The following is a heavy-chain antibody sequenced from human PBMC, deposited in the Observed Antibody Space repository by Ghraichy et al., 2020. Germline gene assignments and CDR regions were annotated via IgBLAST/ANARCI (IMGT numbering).Heavy chain of an antibody. CDR2: ISGSGGST. CDR3: AKVSVDGDFRLPNLYYDGMDF. J-gene: IGHJ6*04. Sequence: GGSLRLSCAASGFTFSSYAMSWVRQAPGKGLEWVSAISGSGGSTYYADSVKGRFTISRDNSKNTLYLQMNSLRAEDTAVYYCAKVSVDGDFRLPNLYYDGMDFGAKRTTVIFPS. D-gene: IGHD6-19*01. CDR1: GFTFSSYA. V-gene: IGHV3-23*01.